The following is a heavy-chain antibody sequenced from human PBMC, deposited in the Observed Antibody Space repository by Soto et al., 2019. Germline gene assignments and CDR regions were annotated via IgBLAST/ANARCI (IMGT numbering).Heavy chain of an antibody. D-gene: IGHD2-15*01. CDR1: GFSISADGVG. V-gene: IGHV2-5*02. CDR2: LYWDDDK. CDR3: AHSRRRASCGGGSCYHFDS. J-gene: IGHJ4*02. Sequence: QITLKESGPTLVKPTQTLTLTCSCSGFSISADGVGVGWIRQPPGKALEWLAILYWDDDKRYSPSLNSRLTIHQHTPRNQVVLTLTNVDPVDTATYFCAHSRRRASCGGGSCYHFDSWGQGTLVTVSS.